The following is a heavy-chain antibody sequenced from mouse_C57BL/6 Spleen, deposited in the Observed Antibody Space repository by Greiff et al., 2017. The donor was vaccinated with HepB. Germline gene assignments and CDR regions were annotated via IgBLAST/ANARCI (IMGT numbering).Heavy chain of an antibody. V-gene: IGHV1-15*01. J-gene: IGHJ2*01. CDR1: GYTFTDYE. D-gene: IGHD2-4*01. CDR2: IDPETGGT. Sequence: VQLQQSGAELVRPGASVTLSCKASGYTFTDYEMHWVKQTPVHGLEWIGAIDPETGGTAYNQKFKGKAILTADKSSSTAYMELRSLTSEDSAVYYCTSEYDGAYYFDYWGQGTTLTVSS. CDR3: TSEYDGAYYFDY.